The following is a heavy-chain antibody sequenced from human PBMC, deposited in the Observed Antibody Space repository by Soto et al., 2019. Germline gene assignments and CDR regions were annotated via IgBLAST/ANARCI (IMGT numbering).Heavy chain of an antibody. CDR1: GGTFSSYA. Sequence: SVKVSCKASGGTFSSYAISWVRQAPGQGLEWMGGIIPIFGTANYAQKFQGRVTITADKSTSTAYMELSSLRSEDTAVYYCARGPLGWTDAFDIWGQGTMVTVSS. CDR3: ARGPLGWTDAFDI. J-gene: IGHJ3*02. D-gene: IGHD6-19*01. CDR2: IIPIFGTA. V-gene: IGHV1-69*06.